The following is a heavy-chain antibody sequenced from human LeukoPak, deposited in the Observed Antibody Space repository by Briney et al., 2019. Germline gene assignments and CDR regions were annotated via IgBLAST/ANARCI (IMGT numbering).Heavy chain of an antibody. CDR1: GFTFSSYW. V-gene: IGHV3-7*04. CDR3: ARVSRGYCSSTSCYKGAFDI. Sequence: GGSLRLSCAASGFTFSSYWMSWVRQAPGKGLEWVANIKQDGSEKYYVDSVKGRFTISGDNAKNSLYLQMNSLRAEDTAVYYCARVSRGYCSSTSCYKGAFDIWGQGTMVTVSS. D-gene: IGHD2-2*02. CDR2: IKQDGSEK. J-gene: IGHJ3*02.